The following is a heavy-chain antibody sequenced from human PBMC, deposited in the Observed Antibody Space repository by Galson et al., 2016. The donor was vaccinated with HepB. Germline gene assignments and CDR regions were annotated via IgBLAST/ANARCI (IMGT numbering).Heavy chain of an antibody. CDR2: IIPIFGTA. D-gene: IGHD2-21*02. J-gene: IGHJ4*02. CDR1: GGTFSSYA. Sequence: SVKVSCKASGGTFSSYAISWVRQAPGQGLEWMGGIIPIFGTANYAQKFQGRVTITADESTSTAYMELSSLRSEGTAVYYWARELYCGGDCYLVYWGQGTLVTVSS. V-gene: IGHV1-69*13. CDR3: ARELYCGGDCYLVY.